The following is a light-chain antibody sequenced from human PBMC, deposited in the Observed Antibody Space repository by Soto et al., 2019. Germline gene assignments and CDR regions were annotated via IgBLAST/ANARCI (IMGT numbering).Light chain of an antibody. Sequence: QSALTQPASVSGSPGQSITISCTGTSGDVGRYNYVSWYQQHPGKAPKLIISDVSDRPSGVSDRFSGSKSGNTASLTISGLQTEDEADYYCSSFTTTSTLVFGGGTKVTVL. CDR3: SSFTTTSTLV. J-gene: IGLJ2*01. V-gene: IGLV2-14*03. CDR1: SGDVGRYNY. CDR2: DVS.